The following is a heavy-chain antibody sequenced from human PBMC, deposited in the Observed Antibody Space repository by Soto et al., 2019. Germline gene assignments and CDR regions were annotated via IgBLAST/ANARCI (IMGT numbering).Heavy chain of an antibody. V-gene: IGHV3-23*01. CDR3: AKPSAGYGSGGRWLLGKFDL. J-gene: IGHJ3*01. D-gene: IGHD2-15*01. CDR1: GFTFSSYA. CDR2: IRRRSGDDT. Sequence: EVQLLESGGGLVQPGGSLRLSCAASGFTFSSYAMTWVRQASGTGLERVSIIRRRSGDDTFYADSVKGRFTIYRDNCKITIYLQMISVRAENTVIYYCAKPSAGYGSGGRWLLGKFDLWGLGTVVTVSS.